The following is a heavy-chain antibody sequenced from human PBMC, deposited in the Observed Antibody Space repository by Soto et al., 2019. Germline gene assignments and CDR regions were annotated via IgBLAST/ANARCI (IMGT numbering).Heavy chain of an antibody. CDR1: GFTFSSYG. CDR2: ISYDGSNQ. J-gene: IGHJ4*02. D-gene: IGHD3-22*01. Sequence: QAQLVESGGGVVQPGRSLRLSCAASGFTFSSYGMHWVRQAPGKGLDWVAAISYDGSNQYYADSVKGRFTISRDDSKNTLYLQVNSLRPEDTAVYYCAILMYAFDSSGFSIDYWGQGTLVTVSS. V-gene: IGHV3-30*03. CDR3: AILMYAFDSSGFSIDY.